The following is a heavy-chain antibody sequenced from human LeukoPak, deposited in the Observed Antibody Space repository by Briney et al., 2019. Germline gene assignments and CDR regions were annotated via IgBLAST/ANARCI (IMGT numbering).Heavy chain of an antibody. J-gene: IGHJ4*02. V-gene: IGHV4-39*07. CDR1: GCSISSSSYY. CDR2: VYYSEST. Sequence: SDSLSVTCTVSGCSISSSSYYWGWLGPPPGKGLEGFGRVYYSESTYYNQPLKSRVNISVDMSKKQFSLKLSCVTAADTAGYYCARDEGDGSYCHHGGKGTLVTVSS. D-gene: IGHD2-15*01. CDR3: ARDEGDGSYCHH.